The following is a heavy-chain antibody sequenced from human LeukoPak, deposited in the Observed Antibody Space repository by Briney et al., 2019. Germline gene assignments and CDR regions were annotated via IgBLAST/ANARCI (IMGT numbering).Heavy chain of an antibody. CDR1: GGTFSSYA. CDR2: IIPIFGTA. J-gene: IGHJ4*02. V-gene: IGHV1-69*05. D-gene: IGHD5-24*01. Sequence: SVTVSCKASGGTFSSYAISWVRQAPGQGLEWMGGIIPIFGTANYAQKFQGRVTITTDESTSTAYMELSSLRSEDTAVYYCARDRGDGYNLMHYWGQGTLVTVSS. CDR3: ARDRGDGYNLMHY.